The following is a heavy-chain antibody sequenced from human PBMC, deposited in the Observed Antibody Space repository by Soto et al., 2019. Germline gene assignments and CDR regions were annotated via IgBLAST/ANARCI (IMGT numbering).Heavy chain of an antibody. CDR1: GFTFSSYW. J-gene: IGHJ3*01. CDR2: IKQDGSEK. Sequence: EVQLVESGGGLVQPGGSLRLSCAASGFTFSSYWMSWVRQAPGKGLEWVANIKQDGSEKYYVDSVKGRFTISRDNAKNSLYLQMHSLRAEDTAVYYGARDIFCGRDSGDSFTFDFWGQGTMVTVAS. V-gene: IGHV3-7*01. CDR3: ARDIFCGRDSGDSFTFDF. D-gene: IGHD3-9*01.